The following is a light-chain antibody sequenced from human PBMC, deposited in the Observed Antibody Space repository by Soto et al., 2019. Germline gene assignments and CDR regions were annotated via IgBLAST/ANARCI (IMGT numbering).Light chain of an antibody. CDR2: SNN. CDR3: AAWDDSLNDYV. Sequence: QSVLTQPPSASGTPGQRVTISCSGSSSNIGSNTVNWYQQLPGTAPKLLIYSNNQRPSGVPDRFSGSKSGTSASLAISGLQSEDEADYYCAAWDDSLNDYVFGTGTKVT. J-gene: IGLJ1*01. V-gene: IGLV1-44*01. CDR1: SSNIGSNT.